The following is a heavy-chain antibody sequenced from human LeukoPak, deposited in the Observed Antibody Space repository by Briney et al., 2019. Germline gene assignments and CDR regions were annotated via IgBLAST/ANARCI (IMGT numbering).Heavy chain of an antibody. CDR3: AKDWDMAPGY. J-gene: IGHJ4*02. CDR1: GFTVSSNY. D-gene: IGHD2-15*01. Sequence: GGSLRLSCAASGFTVSSNYMSWVRQAPGQGLERLSVIYSGGSTYYADSVQGRFTISRDNSKNTLYLQMNSLRAEDTAVYYCAKDWDMAPGYWGQGTLVTVSS. CDR2: IYSGGST. V-gene: IGHV3-53*01.